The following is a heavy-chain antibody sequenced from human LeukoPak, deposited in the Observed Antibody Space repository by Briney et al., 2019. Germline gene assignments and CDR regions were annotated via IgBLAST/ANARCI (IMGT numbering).Heavy chain of an antibody. D-gene: IGHD3-10*01. Sequence: ASVKVSCKASGYTFTGYYIHWVRQAPGQGLEWMGWINPNSGGTNYAQNFQGRVTITRDTSISTAYMEMCGLRSDDTAVYYCARVVPMVRGVIGPIPFDYWGQGTLVTVSS. CDR2: INPNSGGT. V-gene: IGHV1-2*02. J-gene: IGHJ4*02. CDR3: ARVVPMVRGVIGPIPFDY. CDR1: GYTFTGYY.